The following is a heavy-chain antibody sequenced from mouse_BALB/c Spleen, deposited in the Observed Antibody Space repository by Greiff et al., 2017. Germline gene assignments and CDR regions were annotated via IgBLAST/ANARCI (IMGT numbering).Heavy chain of an antibody. CDR3: ARDMITTGDYYAMDY. Sequence: VQLVESGPGLVAPSQSLSITCTVSGFSLTGYGVNWVRQPPGKGLEWLGMIWGDGSTDYNSALKSRLSISKDNSKSQVFLKMNSLQTDDTARYYCARDMITTGDYYAMDYWGQGTSVTVSS. CDR1: GFSLTGYG. D-gene: IGHD2-4*01. V-gene: IGHV2-6-7*01. J-gene: IGHJ4*01. CDR2: IWGDGST.